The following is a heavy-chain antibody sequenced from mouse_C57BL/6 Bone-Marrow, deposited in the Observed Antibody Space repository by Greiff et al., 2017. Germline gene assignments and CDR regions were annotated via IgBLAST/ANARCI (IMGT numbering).Heavy chain of an antibody. CDR3: VRQGYYYAMDY. Sequence: EAGGGLVQPKGSLNLSCAASGFSFNTYAMNWVRQAPGKGLEWVARIRSKSNNYATYYADSVKDRFTISRDDSESMLYLQMNNLKTEDTAMYYCVRQGYYYAMDYWGQGTSVTVSS. V-gene: IGHV10-1*01. CDR1: GFSFNTYA. J-gene: IGHJ4*01. CDR2: IRSKSNNYAT.